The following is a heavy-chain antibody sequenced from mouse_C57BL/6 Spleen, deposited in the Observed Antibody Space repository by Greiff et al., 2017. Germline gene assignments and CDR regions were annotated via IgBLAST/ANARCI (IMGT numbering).Heavy chain of an antibody. Sequence: QVTLKESGPGILQSSQTLSLTCSFSGFSLSTSGMGVSWIRQPSGKGLEWLAHIYWDDDKRYNPSLKSRLTISKDTSRNQVFLKITSVDTADTATYYCARSQLGWFAYWGQGTLVTVSA. CDR3: ARSQLGWFAY. CDR1: GFSLSTSGMG. CDR2: IYWDDDK. D-gene: IGHD4-1*02. V-gene: IGHV8-12*01. J-gene: IGHJ3*01.